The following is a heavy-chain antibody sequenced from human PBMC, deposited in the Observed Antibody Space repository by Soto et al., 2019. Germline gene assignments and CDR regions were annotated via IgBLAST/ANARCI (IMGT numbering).Heavy chain of an antibody. D-gene: IGHD2-15*01. Sequence: LSLTCTVSGDSISGYYWSWIRQPPGKGLEWIGYIYYSGSTNYNPSLKGRVTMSVDTSKNQFSLKLTSVTAADTAMYFCAKYRRTDAEGYTFDYWGQGDLVTVSS. CDR3: AKYRRTDAEGYTFDY. CDR2: IYYSGST. CDR1: GDSISGYY. V-gene: IGHV4-59*01. J-gene: IGHJ4*02.